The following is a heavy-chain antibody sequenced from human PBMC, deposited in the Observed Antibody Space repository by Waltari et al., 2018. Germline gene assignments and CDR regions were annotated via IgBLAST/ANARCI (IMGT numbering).Heavy chain of an antibody. CDR1: GYSISSGYY. D-gene: IGHD2-21*01. CDR3: ARLGGAGDTVDY. CDR2: IYHSGST. Sequence: QVQLQESGPGLVKPSETLSLTCAVSGYSISSGYYWGWILQPPGKGLEWIGSIYHSGSTYYNPSLKSRVTISVDTSKNQFSLKLSSVTAADTAVYYCARLGGAGDTVDYWGQGTLVTVSS. J-gene: IGHJ4*02. V-gene: IGHV4-38-2*01.